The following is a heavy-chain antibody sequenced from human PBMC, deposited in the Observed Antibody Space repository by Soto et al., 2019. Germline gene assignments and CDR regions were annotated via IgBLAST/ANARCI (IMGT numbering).Heavy chain of an antibody. V-gene: IGHV1-18*01. CDR3: ARSAYSSGSWLQVNWFDP. Sequence: ASVKVSCKASGYTFTSYGISWVRQAPGQGLEWMGWISAYNGNTNYAQKLQGRVTMTTDTSTSTAYMELRSLRSDDTAVYYCARSAYSSGSWLQVNWFDPWGQGPLVTVSS. CDR2: ISAYNGNT. D-gene: IGHD6-19*01. J-gene: IGHJ5*02. CDR1: GYTFTSYG.